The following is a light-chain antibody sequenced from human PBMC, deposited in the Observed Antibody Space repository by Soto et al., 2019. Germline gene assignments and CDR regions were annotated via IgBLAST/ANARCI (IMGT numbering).Light chain of an antibody. CDR3: QTWGTGSAIVV. Sequence: QPVLTQSPSASASLGASVKLTCTLSSGHSNYAIAWHQQQPEKGPRYLIKVNSGGSHIKGDGIPDRFSGTSSGAERYLFISSLQSEDEDDYYCQTWGTGSAIVVFGGGTQLTVL. V-gene: IGLV4-69*01. J-gene: IGLJ7*01. CDR1: SGHSNYA. CDR2: VNSGGSH.